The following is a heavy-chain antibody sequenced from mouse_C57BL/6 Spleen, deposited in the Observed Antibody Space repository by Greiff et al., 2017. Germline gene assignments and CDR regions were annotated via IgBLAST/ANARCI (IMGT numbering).Heavy chain of an antibody. J-gene: IGHJ3*01. V-gene: IGHV5-9*01. CDR3: ARPDTAWFAY. Sequence: DVMLVESGGGLVKPGGSLKLSCAASGFTFSSYTMSWVRQTPEKRLEWVATISGGGGNTYYPDSVQGRFTISRDNAKNTLYLPMSSLRSEDTALYYCARPDTAWFAYWGQGTLVTVSA. CDR1: GFTFSSYT. CDR2: ISGGGGNT.